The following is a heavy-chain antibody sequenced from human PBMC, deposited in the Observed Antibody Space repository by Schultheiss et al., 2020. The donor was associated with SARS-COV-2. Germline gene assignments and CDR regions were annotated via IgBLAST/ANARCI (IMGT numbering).Heavy chain of an antibody. J-gene: IGHJ3*02. V-gene: IGHV3-74*01. CDR2: INSDGSST. Sequence: GGSLRLSCAASGFTFSSYWMHWVRQAPGKGLVWVSRINSDGSSTSYADSVKGRFTISRDNAKNTLYLQMNRLRAEDTAVYYCARFPNHYYGSGSSEYAFDIWGQGTMVTVSS. CDR1: GFTFSSYW. CDR3: ARFPNHYYGSGSSEYAFDI. D-gene: IGHD3-10*01.